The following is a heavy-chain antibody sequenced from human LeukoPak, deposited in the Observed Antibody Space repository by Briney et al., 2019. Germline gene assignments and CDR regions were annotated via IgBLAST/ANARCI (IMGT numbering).Heavy chain of an antibody. J-gene: IGHJ4*02. CDR2: IYSSGSN. CDR3: AREPTSGREPTSGRPLDY. Sequence: SETLSLTCTVSGGSINGYFWSWIRQPAGKGLEWIGRIYSSGSNNNNPSLKSRVTMSLDTSKNHLSLNLSSVTAADTAVYYCAREPTSGREPTSGRPLDYWGQGTLVTVSS. V-gene: IGHV4-4*07. D-gene: IGHD5-12*01. CDR1: GGSINGYF.